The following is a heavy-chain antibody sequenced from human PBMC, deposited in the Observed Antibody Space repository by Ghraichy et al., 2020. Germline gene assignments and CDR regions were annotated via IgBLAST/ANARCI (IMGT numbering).Heavy chain of an antibody. Sequence: SETLSLTCTVSGSSISSYYWSWIRQPAGKGLEWIGRIYSSGTTNYNPSLKSRVTMSVDTSKNQFSLNLSSVTAADTAVYYCARDIGARSHNYWGQGTLVTVSS. J-gene: IGHJ4*02. CDR2: IYSSGTT. CDR1: GSSISSYY. V-gene: IGHV4-4*07. CDR3: ARDIGARSHNY. D-gene: IGHD3-10*01.